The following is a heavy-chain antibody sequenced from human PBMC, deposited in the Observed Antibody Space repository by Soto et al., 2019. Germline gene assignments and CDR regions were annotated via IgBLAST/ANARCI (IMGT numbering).Heavy chain of an antibody. Sequence: PSETLSLTCTVSGGSVSSGGYSGTWIRQAPGKGLEWIGYIYHSGYTLYNPSLKGRVTISVDKSKNHFSLNLTSVTAADTAVYYCARDQLEGNWFDPWGQGTLVTVSS. J-gene: IGHJ5*02. V-gene: IGHV4-30-2*01. CDR3: ARDQLEGNWFDP. CDR2: IYHSGYT. CDR1: GGSVSSGGYS. D-gene: IGHD1-1*01.